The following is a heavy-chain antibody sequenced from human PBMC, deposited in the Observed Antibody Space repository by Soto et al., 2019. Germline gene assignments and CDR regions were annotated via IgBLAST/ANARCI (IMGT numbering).Heavy chain of an antibody. CDR3: SKNNVAPAFVGFEY. D-gene: IGHD2-2*01. CDR1: GFNFDNSY. V-gene: IGHV3-53*01. CDR2: LYSGGKS. J-gene: IGHJ4*02. Sequence: GGSLRLSCAASGFNFDNSYMSWVRQAPGKGLEWVAILYSGGKSYYAGSVRGRFTISRDISKNTLDLQMNRLTADDTAVYYCSKNNVAPAFVGFEYWGQGTLVTVS.